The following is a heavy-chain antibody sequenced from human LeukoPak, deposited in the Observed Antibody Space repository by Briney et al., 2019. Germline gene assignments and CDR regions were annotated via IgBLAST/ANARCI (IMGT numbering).Heavy chain of an antibody. D-gene: IGHD3-22*01. CDR3: ARSNPAYYYDSSGYYFDY. CDR1: GGTFSSYA. Sequence: ATVKVSCKASGGTFSSYAISWVRQAPGQGREWMGEMIPIFGTANYAQKFQGRVTITADESTSTAYMELSSLRSEDTAVYYCARSNPAYYYDSSGYYFDYWGQGTLVTVSS. V-gene: IGHV1-69*13. CDR2: MIPIFGTA. J-gene: IGHJ4*02.